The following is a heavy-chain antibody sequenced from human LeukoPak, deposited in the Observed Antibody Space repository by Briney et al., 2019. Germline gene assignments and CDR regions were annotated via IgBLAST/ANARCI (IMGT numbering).Heavy chain of an antibody. Sequence: PSETLSLTCTVSGGSISSSSYYWGWIRQPPGKGLEWIGSIYYSGSTYYNPSLKSRVTISVDTSKNQFSLKLGSVTAADTAVYYCARATPGRPMQQLVWFDPWGQGTLVTVSS. CDR1: GGSISSSSYY. CDR2: IYYSGST. V-gene: IGHV4-39*01. J-gene: IGHJ5*02. D-gene: IGHD6-13*01. CDR3: ARATPGRPMQQLVWFDP.